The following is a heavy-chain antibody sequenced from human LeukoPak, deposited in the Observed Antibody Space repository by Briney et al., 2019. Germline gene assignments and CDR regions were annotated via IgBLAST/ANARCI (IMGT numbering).Heavy chain of an antibody. CDR1: GDSISSYY. D-gene: IGHD1-26*01. Sequence: PSETLSLTCTVPGDSISSYYWSWIRQPPGKGLEWIGFMYYSGGTNSNPSLKSRATMSVDTSKNQFSLKLSSVTAADTAVYHCARVPIMGATLGRYYFDYWGQGTLVTVSS. V-gene: IGHV4-59*01. J-gene: IGHJ4*02. CDR2: MYYSGGT. CDR3: ARVPIMGATLGRYYFDY.